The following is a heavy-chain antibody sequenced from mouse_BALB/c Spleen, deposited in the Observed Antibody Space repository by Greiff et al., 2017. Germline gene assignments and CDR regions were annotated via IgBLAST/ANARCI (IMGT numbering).Heavy chain of an antibody. D-gene: IGHD1-1*01. J-gene: IGHJ4*01. Sequence: VQLKQSGPELVKPGASVKMSCKASGYTFTSYVMHWVKQKPGQGLEWIGYINPYNDGTKYNEKFKGKATLTSDKSSSTAYMELSSLTSEDSAVYYCARSAVVEKGTAMDYWGQGTSVTVSS. CDR2: INPYNDGT. V-gene: IGHV1-14*01. CDR3: ARSAVVEKGTAMDY. CDR1: GYTFTSYV.